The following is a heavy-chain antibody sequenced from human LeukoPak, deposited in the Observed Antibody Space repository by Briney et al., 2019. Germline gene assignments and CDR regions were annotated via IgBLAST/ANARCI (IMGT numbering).Heavy chain of an antibody. Sequence: PSETLSLTCAVFGGSFSGQYWSWFRQPPGKGLEWIGEINHRGSTTYNPSLKSRVTISVDTSKNQFSLKLSSVTAADTAVYYCAAAYYYDSSGYYYDPSFDYWGQGTLVTVSS. J-gene: IGHJ4*02. CDR2: INHRGST. CDR3: AAAYYYDSSGYYYDPSFDY. D-gene: IGHD3-22*01. CDR1: GGSFSGQY. V-gene: IGHV4-34*01.